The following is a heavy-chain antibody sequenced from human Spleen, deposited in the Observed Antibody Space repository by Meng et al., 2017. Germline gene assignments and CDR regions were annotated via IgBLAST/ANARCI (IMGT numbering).Heavy chain of an antibody. CDR2: INPNSGGT. J-gene: IGHJ4*02. CDR3: ARDGVLLWFGESQFDY. V-gene: IGHV1-2*02. CDR1: GYTFTGYY. Sequence: QGQLVQSGAEVKRPGASVKVSCKASGYTFTGYYMHWVRQAPGQGLEWMGWINPNSGGTNYAQKFQGRVTMTRDTSISTAYMELSRLRSDDTAVYYCARDGVLLWFGESQFDYWGQGTLVTVSS. D-gene: IGHD3-10*01.